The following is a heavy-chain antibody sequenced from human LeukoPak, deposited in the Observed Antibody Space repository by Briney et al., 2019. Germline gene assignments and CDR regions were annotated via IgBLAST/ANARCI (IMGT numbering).Heavy chain of an antibody. CDR2: MYYSGST. D-gene: IGHD4-17*01. J-gene: IGHJ4*02. Sequence: SETLSLTCTVSGGSISSYYWSWIRQPPGKGLEWIGYMYYSGSTNYNPSLKSRVTISVDTSKNQFSLKLSSVTAADTAVYYCARGDDYGALRFDYWGQGTLVTVSS. CDR1: GGSISSYY. V-gene: IGHV4-59*01. CDR3: ARGDDYGALRFDY.